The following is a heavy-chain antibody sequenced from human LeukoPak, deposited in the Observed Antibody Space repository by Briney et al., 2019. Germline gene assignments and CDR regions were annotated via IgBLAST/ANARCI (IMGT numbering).Heavy chain of an antibody. Sequence: ASVKVSCKASGYTFTSYYMHWVRQAPGQGLEWMGIINPSGGSTSYAQKFQGRVTITADESTSTAYMELSSLRSEDTAVYYCARDNRGYYGSGSSKGFDPWGQGTLVTVSS. CDR2: INPSGGST. V-gene: IGHV1-46*01. D-gene: IGHD3-10*01. CDR1: GYTFTSYY. CDR3: ARDNRGYYGSGSSKGFDP. J-gene: IGHJ5*02.